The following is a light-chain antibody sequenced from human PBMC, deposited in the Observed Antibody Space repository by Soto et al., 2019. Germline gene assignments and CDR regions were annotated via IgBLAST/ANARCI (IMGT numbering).Light chain of an antibody. CDR3: CSYAGSSTYV. Sequence: QSVLTQPASVSGSPGQSITISCTGTSSDVGGYNFVAWYQQYPGKAPKVMIYEGSQRPSGVSTRFSGSRSGNTASLTFSGLQPEDEADYYCCSYAGSSTYVFGTGTKVTVL. V-gene: IGLV2-23*01. CDR1: SSDVGGYNF. CDR2: EGS. J-gene: IGLJ1*01.